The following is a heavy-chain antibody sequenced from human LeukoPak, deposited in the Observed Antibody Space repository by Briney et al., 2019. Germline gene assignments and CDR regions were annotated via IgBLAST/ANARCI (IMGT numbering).Heavy chain of an antibody. CDR1: RVAILTVEVSS. J-gene: IGHJ4*02. Sequence: PLQSLSLTCTVSRVAILTVEVSSRCVRQPPGEALEYIGRFSPGGNTNYNPSLKSRVTISVDTSNNQFSLNVNSVTAADTAVYYCAREYSDQLRYFDYWGQGSLVTVSS. CDR2: FSPGGNT. CDR3: AREYSDQLRYFDY. V-gene: IGHV4-61*02. D-gene: IGHD4-17*01.